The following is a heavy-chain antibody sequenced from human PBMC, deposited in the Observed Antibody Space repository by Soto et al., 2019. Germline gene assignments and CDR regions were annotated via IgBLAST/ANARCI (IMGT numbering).Heavy chain of an antibody. V-gene: IGHV1-46*01. CDR2: INPSGGST. CDR1: GYTFTSYY. CDR3: AREGRWLQLHYFDY. D-gene: IGHD5-12*01. Sequence: ASVKVSCKASGYTFTSYYMHWVRQPPGQGLECMGIINPSGGSTSYAQKFQGRVTMTGDTSTSTVYMELSSLRSEDTAVYYCAREGRWLQLHYFDYWGQGTLVTVSS. J-gene: IGHJ4*02.